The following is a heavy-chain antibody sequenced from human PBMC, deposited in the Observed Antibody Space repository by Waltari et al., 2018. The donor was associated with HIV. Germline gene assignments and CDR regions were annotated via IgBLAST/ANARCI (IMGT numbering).Heavy chain of an antibody. J-gene: IGHJ5*02. CDR2: IYGNDIK. V-gene: IGHV2-5*01. CDR1: GFSLSTSGVG. Sequence: QITLKESGPTLVKPTQTLTLTCTFSGFSLSTSGVGVGWLRQPPGMALEWVALIYGNDIKRYSPSLKTRLTITKDTSKNQVVLTLTNVDPVDTATYYCAHRRLARAVAGTLYNWFDPWGQGILVTVSS. CDR3: AHRRLARAVAGTLYNWFDP. D-gene: IGHD6-19*01.